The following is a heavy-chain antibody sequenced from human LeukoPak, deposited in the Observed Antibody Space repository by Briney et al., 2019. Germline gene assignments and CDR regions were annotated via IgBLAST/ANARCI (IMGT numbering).Heavy chain of an antibody. D-gene: IGHD4-17*01. J-gene: IGHJ4*02. CDR3: AKCYGDYAATAGYYFDF. CDR2: ISGSGGST. V-gene: IGHV3-23*01. Sequence: PGGSRRLSCAASRLTFSSYAMSWVRQAPGKGLEWVSAISGSGGSTYYAGSVKGRFTISRDNSKNTLYLQMNSLRAEDTALYYCAKCYGDYAATAGYYFDFWGQGTLVTVSS. CDR1: RLTFSSYA.